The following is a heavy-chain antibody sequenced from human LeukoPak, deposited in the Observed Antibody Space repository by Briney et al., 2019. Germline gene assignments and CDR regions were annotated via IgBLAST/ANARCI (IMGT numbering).Heavy chain of an antibody. CDR2: ISWNSGSI. V-gene: IGHV3-9*01. J-gene: IGHJ4*02. CDR1: GPTFDVVT. CDR3: ERENWGPEY. Sequence: GGSLRLSCAPSGPTFDVVTMHWVRQAPGEGLEWVSRISWNSGSIRYADSVKGRVTLSRDKAQNSPYMQMNSLGAQGTAVYCCERENWGPEYWGQGDLFTVSS. D-gene: IGHD7-27*01.